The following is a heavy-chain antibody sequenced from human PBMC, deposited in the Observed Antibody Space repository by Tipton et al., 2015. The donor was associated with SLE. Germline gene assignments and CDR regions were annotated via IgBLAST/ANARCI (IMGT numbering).Heavy chain of an antibody. D-gene: IGHD3-3*01. Sequence: TLSLTCSVYGGSLSGYYWSWIRQPPGKGLEWIGEINQSGNTNNSPSLKSQVTISADTSKNQFSLKLNSVTAADTAMYFCARRPTYYDFWSGYYGGAFDIWGQGTMVTVSS. V-gene: IGHV4-34*01. CDR3: ARRPTYYDFWSGYYGGAFDI. CDR1: GGSLSGYY. J-gene: IGHJ3*02. CDR2: INQSGNT.